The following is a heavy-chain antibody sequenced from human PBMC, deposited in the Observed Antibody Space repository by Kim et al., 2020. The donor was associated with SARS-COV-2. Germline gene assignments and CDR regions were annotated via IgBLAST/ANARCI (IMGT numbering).Heavy chain of an antibody. Sequence: ASVKVSCKASGYIFTSYYMHWVRQAPGQGLEWMGMINPSGDSTTYAQKFQGRVTMTRDTSTSTVYMELSSLRSEDTAVYYCARRGDGRTFAYWGQGTLVTVSS. CDR2: INPSGDST. J-gene: IGHJ4*02. V-gene: IGHV1-46*01. CDR3: ARRGDGRTFAY. CDR1: GYIFTSYY.